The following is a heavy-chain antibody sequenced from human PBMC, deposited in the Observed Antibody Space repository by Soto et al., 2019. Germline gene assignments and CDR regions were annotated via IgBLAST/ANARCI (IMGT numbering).Heavy chain of an antibody. V-gene: IGHV3-23*01. CDR3: AKSFCSSSSCFFLWVDP. Sequence: EVQLLESGGGLVQPGGSLRLSCAASGFTFSDYAMSWVRQAPGKGLECVSLISGTGVPTLYAGSVKGRFSVSRDNSKNTLFLEMNDLRVDDTAIYYCAKSFCSSSSCFFLWVDPWGPGTLVTVSS. CDR1: GFTFSDYA. J-gene: IGHJ5*02. CDR2: ISGTGVPT. D-gene: IGHD2-2*01.